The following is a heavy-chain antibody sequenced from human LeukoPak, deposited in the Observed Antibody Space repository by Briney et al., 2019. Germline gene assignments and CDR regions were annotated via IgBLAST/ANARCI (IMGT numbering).Heavy chain of an antibody. J-gene: IGHJ4*02. D-gene: IGHD3-10*01. CDR2: IFPDDSET. Sequence: PGESLKISCKAFGYSFASYWIGWVRQMPGKGLEWMGIIFPDDSETRYSPSFQGQVTISADKSIDTAYLQWSIVKASDSAIYFCARVDYGSGILFFDYWGQGTVVTVSS. V-gene: IGHV5-51*01. CDR3: ARVDYGSGILFFDY. CDR1: GYSFASYW.